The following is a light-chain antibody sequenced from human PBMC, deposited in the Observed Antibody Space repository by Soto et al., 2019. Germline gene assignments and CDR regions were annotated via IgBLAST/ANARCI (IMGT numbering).Light chain of an antibody. CDR3: ALYVGSGTVV. CDR1: SGSVSATYY. V-gene: IGLV8-61*01. Sequence: QAVVTQEPSFSVSPGGTVTLTCGLTSGSVSATYYPSWYQQTPGQAPRTLIFATNTRSSGVPDRFSGSIVGNKAALTITGAQADDESDYYCALYVGSGTVVFGGGTKLTVL. CDR2: ATN. J-gene: IGLJ2*01.